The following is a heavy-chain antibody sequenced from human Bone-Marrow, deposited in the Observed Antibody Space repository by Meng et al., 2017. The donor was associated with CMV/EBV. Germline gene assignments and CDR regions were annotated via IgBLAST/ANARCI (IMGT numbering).Heavy chain of an antibody. V-gene: IGHV4-30-4*08. Sequence: QGRMQGAGPGLGKPSQPLSLTCTVSGGSISSGDYYWSWIRQPPGKGLEWIGYIYYSGSTYYNPSLKSRVTISVDTSKNQFSLKLSSVTAADTAVYYCARVYDYDYVWGSYRQDWYFDLWGRGTLVTVSS. D-gene: IGHD3-16*02. CDR3: ARVYDYDYVWGSYRQDWYFDL. J-gene: IGHJ2*01. CDR1: GGSISSGDYY. CDR2: IYYSGST.